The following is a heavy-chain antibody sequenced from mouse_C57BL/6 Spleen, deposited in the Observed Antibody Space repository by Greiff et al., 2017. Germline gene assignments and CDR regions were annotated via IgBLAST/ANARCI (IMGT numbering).Heavy chain of an antibody. V-gene: IGHV1-53*01. J-gene: IGHJ2*01. D-gene: IGHD2-2*01. Sequence: QVQLQQPGTELVKPGASVKLSCKASGYTFTSYWMHWVKQRPGQGLEWIGNINPSNGGTNYNEKFKSKATLTVDKSSSTAYMQLSSLTSEDSAVYYCARWGAIYYGYDGIDYWGQGTTLTVSS. CDR2: INPSNGGT. CDR1: GYTFTSYW. CDR3: ARWGAIYYGYDGIDY.